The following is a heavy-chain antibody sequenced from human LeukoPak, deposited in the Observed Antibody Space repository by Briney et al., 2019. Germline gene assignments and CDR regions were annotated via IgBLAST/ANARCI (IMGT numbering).Heavy chain of an antibody. CDR3: AKDLGWELPADAY. J-gene: IGHJ4*02. Sequence: GGSLRLSCVASGFTFEKYVMNWVRQAPGKGLEWLATIYGSGVSISYADSVKGRFTISRDNSNNTLYLKMNSLRAEDTAMYFCAKDLGWELPADAYWGQGVLVTVSS. V-gene: IGHV3-23*01. CDR1: GFTFEKYV. D-gene: IGHD1-26*01. CDR2: IYGSGVSI.